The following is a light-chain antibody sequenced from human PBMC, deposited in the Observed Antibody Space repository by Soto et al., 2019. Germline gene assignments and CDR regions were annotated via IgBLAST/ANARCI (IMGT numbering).Light chain of an antibody. CDR1: SSDVGSYNL. J-gene: IGLJ1*01. CDR3: CSYAGNSIYV. CDR2: EGS. Sequence: QSALTQPASVSGSPGQSITISCTGTSSDVGSYNLVSWYQQHPGKAPKVMIYEGSKRPSGVSNRFSASKSGTTASLTISGLRAEDEADYYCCSYAGNSIYVFGSGTKVTVL. V-gene: IGLV2-23*01.